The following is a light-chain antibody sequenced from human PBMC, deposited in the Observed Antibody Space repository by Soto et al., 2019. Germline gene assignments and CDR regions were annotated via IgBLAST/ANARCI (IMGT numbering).Light chain of an antibody. CDR1: QSISSW. CDR2: DAS. J-gene: IGKJ1*01. Sequence: DIHMTHSPSTLSAAVGDRGTITCRASQSISSWLAWYQQKPGKAPKLLIYDASSLESGVPSRFSGSGSGTEFTLTISSLQPDDFATYYCQQYNSYTWTFGQGTKVDIK. V-gene: IGKV1-5*01. CDR3: QQYNSYTWT.